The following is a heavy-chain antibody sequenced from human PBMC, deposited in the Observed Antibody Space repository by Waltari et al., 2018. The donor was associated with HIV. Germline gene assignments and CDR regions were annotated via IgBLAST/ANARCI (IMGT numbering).Heavy chain of an antibody. D-gene: IGHD1-26*01. Sequence: EVQLVESGGGLVQPGRSLRLSCAASGFTFDDYAMHWVRQAPGKGLEWVSGISWNSGSIGYADSVKGRFTISRDNAKNSLYLQMNSLRAEDTALYYCAKDITPFINGSYEGGLDYWGQGTLVTVPS. CDR2: ISWNSGSI. CDR1: GFTFDDYA. J-gene: IGHJ4*02. V-gene: IGHV3-9*01. CDR3: AKDITPFINGSYEGGLDY.